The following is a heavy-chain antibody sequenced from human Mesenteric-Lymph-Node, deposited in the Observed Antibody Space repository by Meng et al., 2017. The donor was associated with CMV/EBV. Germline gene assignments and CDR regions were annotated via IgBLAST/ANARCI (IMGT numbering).Heavy chain of an antibody. CDR1: GGSISSYF. J-gene: IGHJ5*02. CDR3: ARVVQEFDP. D-gene: IGHD3-10*02. CDR2: IYYSGST. Sequence: SETLSLTCNVSGGSISSYFWSWIRQPPGKGLEWIGYIYYSGSTNYNPSLKSRVSISIDTSKKQFSLKLSSVTAADTAVYYCARVVQEFDPWGQGTLVTVSS. V-gene: IGHV4-59*01.